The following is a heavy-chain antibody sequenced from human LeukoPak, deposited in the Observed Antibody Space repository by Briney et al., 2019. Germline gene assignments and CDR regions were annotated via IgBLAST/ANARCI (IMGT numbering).Heavy chain of an antibody. V-gene: IGHV4-59*01. CDR3: AREAKGGATAS. J-gene: IGHJ4*02. Sequence: SETLSLTCTVSGASISSYYWSWIRQPPGKGLEWIGYIYYSGSTNYNPSLKSRVTISVDTSKNQFSLKLSSVTAADTAVYYCAREAKGGATASWSQGTLVTVSS. CDR2: IYYSGST. CDR1: GASISSYY. D-gene: IGHD1-26*01.